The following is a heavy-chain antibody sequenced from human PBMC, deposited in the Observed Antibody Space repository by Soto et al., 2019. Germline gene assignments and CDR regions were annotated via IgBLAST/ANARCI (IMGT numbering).Heavy chain of an antibody. CDR1: GFTFDDYA. J-gene: IGHJ4*02. CDR3: ARDGSSSSDY. Sequence: PGGSLRLSCAASGFTFDDYAMHWVRQAPGKGLEWVSGISWNSGSIGYADSVKGRFTISRDNAKNSLYLQMNSLRAEDTALYYLARDGSSSSDYWGQGTLVTVSS. V-gene: IGHV3-9*01. D-gene: IGHD6-6*01. CDR2: ISWNSGSI.